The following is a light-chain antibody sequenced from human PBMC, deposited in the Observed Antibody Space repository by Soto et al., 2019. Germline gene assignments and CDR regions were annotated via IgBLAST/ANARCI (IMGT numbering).Light chain of an antibody. CDR3: QQYNGFSVT. CDR1: QSISDY. Sequence: DIQMTQSPSTLSASVGDRVTITCRASQSISDYLAWYQQQPGKAPNLLIYDASNLDNGVPSRFSGSGSGTEFTLTISSLQPDDFATYYCQQYNGFSVTFGGGTKVENK. CDR2: DAS. V-gene: IGKV1-5*01. J-gene: IGKJ4*01.